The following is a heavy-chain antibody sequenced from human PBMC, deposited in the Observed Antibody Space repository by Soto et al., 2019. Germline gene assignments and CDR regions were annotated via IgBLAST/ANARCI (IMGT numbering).Heavy chain of an antibody. J-gene: IGHJ4*02. Sequence: GGSLRLSCAASGLTFSNAWIHWVRQPPGKGLEWVGRIKGKTDGGTTDYAAPVKGRFSISRDDSKNTLFLQMNSLKTEDTAVYYCVSGVYWGQGTLVTV. CDR2: IKGKTDGGTT. V-gene: IGHV3-15*07. D-gene: IGHD3-10*01. CDR1: GLTFSNAW. CDR3: VSGVY.